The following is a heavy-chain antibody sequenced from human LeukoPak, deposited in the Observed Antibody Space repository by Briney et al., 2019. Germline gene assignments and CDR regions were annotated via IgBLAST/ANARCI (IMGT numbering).Heavy chain of an antibody. V-gene: IGHV1-8*01. CDR3: ARGRYCSGGSCYLPDY. CDR1: GYTFTSYD. CDR2: MNPNSGNT. D-gene: IGHD2-15*01. Sequence: GASVKVSCKASGYTFTSYDINWVRQAPGQGLEWMGWMNPNSGNTGYAQKFQGRVTMTRNTSISTAYMELSSLRSEDTAVYYCARGRYCSGGSCYLPDYWGQGTLATVSS. J-gene: IGHJ4*02.